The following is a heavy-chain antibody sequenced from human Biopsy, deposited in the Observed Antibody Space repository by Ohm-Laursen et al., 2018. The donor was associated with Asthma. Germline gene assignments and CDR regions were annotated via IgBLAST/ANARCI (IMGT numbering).Heavy chain of an antibody. CDR3: VRGSSSWHHGPFHYYYGLDV. J-gene: IGHJ6*02. CDR1: SGSGGYMRSGNYY. V-gene: IGHV4-39*01. Sequence: SETLSLTCSLSSGSGGYMRSGNYYWGWIRQPPGKGLEWIGRIYYSGTTYYNPSLERRVTVSADTSKNKFSWKLTSVTAADTAVYYCVRGSSSWHHGPFHYYYGLDVWGQGTTATVSS. CDR2: IYYSGTT. D-gene: IGHD6-13*01.